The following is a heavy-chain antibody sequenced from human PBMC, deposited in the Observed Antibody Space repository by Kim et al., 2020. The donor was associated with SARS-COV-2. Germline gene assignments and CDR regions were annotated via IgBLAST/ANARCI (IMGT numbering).Heavy chain of an antibody. CDR1: GYTFTSYY. CDR2: INPSGGST. CDR3: ARDPYCSGGSCYSRYYYYGMDV. V-gene: IGHV1-46*01. J-gene: IGHJ6*02. D-gene: IGHD2-15*01. Sequence: ASVKVSCKASGYTFTSYYMHWVRQAPGQGLEWMGIINPSGGSTSYAQKFQGRVTMTRDTSTSTVYMELSSLRSEDTAVYYCARDPYCSGGSCYSRYYYYGMDVWGQGTTVTVSS.